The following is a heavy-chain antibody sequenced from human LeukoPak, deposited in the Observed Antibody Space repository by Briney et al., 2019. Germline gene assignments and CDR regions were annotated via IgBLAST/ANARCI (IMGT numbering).Heavy chain of an antibody. CDR3: AKDFVGTGNFRGGDY. Sequence: PGGSLRLSCAASGFTFSSYAMRWVRQAPGTGLEWVSGISRYGGNIYYAESVKGRFTISRDNSNDTLYLQMNTLRVEDTAVYYCAKDFVGTGNFRGGDYWGQGTLVTVSS. V-gene: IGHV3-23*01. CDR2: ISRYGGNI. D-gene: IGHD2-8*02. CDR1: GFTFSSYA. J-gene: IGHJ4*02.